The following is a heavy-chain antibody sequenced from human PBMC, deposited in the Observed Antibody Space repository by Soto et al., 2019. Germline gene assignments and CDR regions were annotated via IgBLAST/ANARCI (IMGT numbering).Heavy chain of an antibody. CDR1: GYTFTSYD. CDR3: AKRASSSWPYSNWFDP. D-gene: IGHD6-13*01. V-gene: IGHV1-8*01. Sequence: ASVKVSCKXSGYTFTSYDINWVRQATGQGLEWMGWMNPNSGNTGYAQKFQGRVTMTRNTSISTAYMELSSLRSEDTAVYYCAKRASSSWPYSNWFDPWGQGALVTVSS. CDR2: MNPNSGNT. J-gene: IGHJ5*02.